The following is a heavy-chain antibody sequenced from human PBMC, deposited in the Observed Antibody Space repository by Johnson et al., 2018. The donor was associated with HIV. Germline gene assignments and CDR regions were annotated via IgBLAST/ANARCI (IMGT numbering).Heavy chain of an antibody. Sequence: QMLLVESGGGVVQPGTSLRLSCTASGFAFSSYALHWVRQAPGKGLELVAVISYDGSNKYYADSVKGRFTISRDNSKNTLYLQMNSLRAEDTAVYYCAREGTLGAFDIWGQGTMVTVSS. V-gene: IGHV3-30-3*01. D-gene: IGHD1-1*01. J-gene: IGHJ3*02. CDR2: ISYDGSNK. CDR3: AREGTLGAFDI. CDR1: GFAFSSYA.